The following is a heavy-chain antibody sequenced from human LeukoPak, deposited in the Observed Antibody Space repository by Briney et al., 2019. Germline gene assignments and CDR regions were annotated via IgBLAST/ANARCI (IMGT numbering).Heavy chain of an antibody. CDR2: ISWNNNHI. CDR1: GFTFDDYA. J-gene: IGHJ5*02. Sequence: PGGSLRLSCAASGFTFDDYAMHWVRQAPGKGLEWVSGISWNNNHIGYADSVKGRFTISRDNAKNSLYLQMNSLRAEDTALYYCTKGTQYNDILTGYYSWFDPWGQGTLVTVSS. D-gene: IGHD3-9*01. V-gene: IGHV3-9*01. CDR3: TKGTQYNDILTGYYSWFDP.